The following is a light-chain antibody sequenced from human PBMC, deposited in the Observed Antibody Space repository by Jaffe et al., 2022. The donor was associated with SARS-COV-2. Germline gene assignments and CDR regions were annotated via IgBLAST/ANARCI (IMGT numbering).Light chain of an antibody. J-gene: IGKJ3*01. Sequence: EIVLTQSPATLSLSPGERATLSCRASQSVSSFLAWYQQKPGQAPRLLIYDTSIRATGIPARFSGSGSGTDFTLTISSLEPEDFAVYYCQQRSNWPPGSTFGPGTKVDIK. CDR1: QSVSSF. CDR3: QQRSNWPPGST. CDR2: DTS. V-gene: IGKV3-11*01.